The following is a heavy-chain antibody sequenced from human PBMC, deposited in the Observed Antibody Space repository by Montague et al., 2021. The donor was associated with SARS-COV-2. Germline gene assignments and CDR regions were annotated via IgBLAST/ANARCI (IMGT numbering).Heavy chain of an antibody. CDR3: ARTLRDICDS. CDR1: GFSLITTEEC. Sequence: PALVKPTQTLTLTCTFSGFSLITTEECVTWIRQSPGKALGWLALIDGSDYKYYNSSLKTRLTISKDTSKKQVILTMADMDPVDTGTYFCARTLRDICDSWGQGTLVTVSS. CDR2: IDGSDYK. J-gene: IGHJ4*02. V-gene: IGHV2-70*01.